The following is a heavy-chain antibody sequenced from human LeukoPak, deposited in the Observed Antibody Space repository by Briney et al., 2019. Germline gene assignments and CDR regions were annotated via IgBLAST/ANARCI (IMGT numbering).Heavy chain of an antibody. Sequence: KPGGSLRLSCAASGSTFSSYSMNWVRQAPGKGLEWVSSISSSSSYIYYADSVKGRFTISRDNAKNSLYLQMNSLRAEDTAVYYCARGVPAALNYCDYWGQGTLVTVSS. CDR2: ISSSSSYI. CDR1: GSTFSSYS. J-gene: IGHJ4*02. V-gene: IGHV3-21*01. CDR3: ARGVPAALNYCDY. D-gene: IGHD2-2*01.